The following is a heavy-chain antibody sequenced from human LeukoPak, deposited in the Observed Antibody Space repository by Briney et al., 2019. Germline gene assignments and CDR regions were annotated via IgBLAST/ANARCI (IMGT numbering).Heavy chain of an antibody. J-gene: IGHJ4*02. V-gene: IGHV4-34*01. Sequence: PGGPLRLSCAASGFTFSSYSMNWVRQPPGKGLEWIGEINHSGSTNYNPSLKSRVTISVDTSKNQFSLKLSSVTAADTAVYYCARGRIQLWRYGAVQDYWGQGTLVTVSS. CDR1: GFTFSSYS. CDR2: INHSGST. CDR3: ARGRIQLWRYGAVQDY. D-gene: IGHD5-18*01.